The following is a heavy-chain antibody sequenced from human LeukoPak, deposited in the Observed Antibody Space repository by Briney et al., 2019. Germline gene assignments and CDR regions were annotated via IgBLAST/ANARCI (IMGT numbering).Heavy chain of an antibody. Sequence: ASVKVSCKASGGTFSSYAISWVRQAPGQGLEWMGGIIPIFGTANYAQKFQGRVTITADESTSTAYMELSSLRSEDTAVYYCARDLFSQAVAGRQTDYWGQGTLVTVSS. J-gene: IGHJ4*02. D-gene: IGHD6-19*01. CDR3: ARDLFSQAVAGRQTDY. CDR2: IIPIFGTA. CDR1: GGTFSSYA. V-gene: IGHV1-69*13.